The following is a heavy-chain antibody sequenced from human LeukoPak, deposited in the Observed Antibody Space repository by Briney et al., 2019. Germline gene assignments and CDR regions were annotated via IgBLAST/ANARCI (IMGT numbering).Heavy chain of an antibody. J-gene: IGHJ4*02. Sequence: ASVKVSCKASGYTFTSYGIIWVRQAPGQGLEWMGWISAYNGNTNYAQKLQGRVTMTTDTSTSTAYMELRSLRSDDTAVYYCARDLGITTGTTYFDYWGQGTLVTVSS. CDR1: GYTFTSYG. CDR2: ISAYNGNT. CDR3: ARDLGITTGTTYFDY. V-gene: IGHV1-18*01. D-gene: IGHD1-7*01.